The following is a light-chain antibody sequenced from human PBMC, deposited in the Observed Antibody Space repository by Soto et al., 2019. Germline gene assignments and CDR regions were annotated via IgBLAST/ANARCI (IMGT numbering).Light chain of an antibody. V-gene: IGLV2-14*01. CDR1: SSDVGGYNY. J-gene: IGLJ1*01. CDR2: EVS. CDR3: SSYTSSSTHYV. Sequence: QSMLTQPASVSVSPGEAITICCTGTSSDVGGYNYVSWYQQHPGKAPKLMIYEVSNRPSGVSNRFSGSKSGNTASLTISGLQAEDEADYYCSSYTSSSTHYVFGTGTKVTAL.